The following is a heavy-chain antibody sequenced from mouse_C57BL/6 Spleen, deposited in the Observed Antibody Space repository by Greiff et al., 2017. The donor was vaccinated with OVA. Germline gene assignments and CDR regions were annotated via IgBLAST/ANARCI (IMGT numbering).Heavy chain of an antibody. Sequence: EVKLMESGPGLVKPSQSLSLTCSVTGYSITSGYYWNWIRQFPGNKLEWMGYISYDGSNNYNPSLKNRISITRDTSKNQFFLKLNSVTTEDTATYYCARDLPFFYWGQGTTLTVSS. CDR1: GYSITSGYY. CDR3: ARDLPFFY. CDR2: ISYDGSN. V-gene: IGHV3-6*01. J-gene: IGHJ2*01.